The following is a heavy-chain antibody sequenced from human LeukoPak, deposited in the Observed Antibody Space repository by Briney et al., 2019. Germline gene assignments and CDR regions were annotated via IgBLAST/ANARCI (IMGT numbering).Heavy chain of an antibody. D-gene: IGHD5-12*01. Sequence: PSETLSLTCTVSGXXISSYYWSWIRQPPGKGLEWIWYIYYSGSTNYNPSLKSRVTISVDTSKNQFSLKLSSVTAADTAVYYCARELATMQAFDIWGQGTMVTVSS. V-gene: IGHV4-59*01. CDR2: IYYSGST. J-gene: IGHJ3*02. CDR3: ARELATMQAFDI. CDR1: GXXISSYY.